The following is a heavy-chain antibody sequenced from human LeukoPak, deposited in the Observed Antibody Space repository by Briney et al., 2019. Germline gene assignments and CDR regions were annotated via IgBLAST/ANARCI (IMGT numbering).Heavy chain of an antibody. CDR3: ARDHHRRLYDSQARDTFDI. CDR1: GFTFSSYE. D-gene: IGHD3-22*01. Sequence: GGSLRLSCAASGFTFSSYEMNWVRQAPGKGLEWVSYISSSGSTIYYADSVKGRFTISRDNAMNSLYLQMNSLRAEDTAVYYCARDHHRRLYDSQARDTFDIWGQGTMVTVSS. CDR2: ISSSGSTI. V-gene: IGHV3-48*03. J-gene: IGHJ3*02.